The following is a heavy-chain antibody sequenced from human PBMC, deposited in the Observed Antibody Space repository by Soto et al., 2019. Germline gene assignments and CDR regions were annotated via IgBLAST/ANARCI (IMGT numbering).Heavy chain of an antibody. D-gene: IGHD5-18*01. Sequence: EVQLVESGGGLVQPGRSLRLSCAASGFTFDDYAMHWVRQAPGKGLEWVSGISWNSGSIGYADSVKGRFTISRDNAKNSLYLQMNSLRAEDTALYYCAKDIWEGSGAPESSTAMVTAGYYMDVWCKGTTVTVSS. CDR1: GFTFDDYA. J-gene: IGHJ6*03. CDR3: AKDIWEGSGAPESSTAMVTAGYYMDV. CDR2: ISWNSGSI. V-gene: IGHV3-9*01.